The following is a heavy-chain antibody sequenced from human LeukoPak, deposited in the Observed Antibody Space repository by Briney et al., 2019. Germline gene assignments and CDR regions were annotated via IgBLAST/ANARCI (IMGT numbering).Heavy chain of an antibody. V-gene: IGHV3-30*02. Sequence: GGALRLSCAASVFTFSSYGMHWVRQAPGKGLEWVAFIRYDGSNKYYADSVKGRFTISRDNSKNTLYLQMNSLRAEDTAIYYCAKNGDRGAYCTGGTCYPYFYYYMDVWGKGTTVTI. J-gene: IGHJ6*03. CDR1: VFTFSSYG. D-gene: IGHD2-15*01. CDR3: AKNGDRGAYCTGGTCYPYFYYYMDV. CDR2: IRYDGSNK.